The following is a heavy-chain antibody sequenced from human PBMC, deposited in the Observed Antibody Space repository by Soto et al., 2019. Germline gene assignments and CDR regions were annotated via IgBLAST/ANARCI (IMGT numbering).Heavy chain of an antibody. Sequence: QVHLVQSGAEVVKPGASVKVSCKASGYTFTGYYIHWVRQAPGQGLEWMGWINPNSGGANIAQKFQGWGTMTRDTSISTAYMELTRLRSNDTAVYYCARDYYDGSASYVLEIWGQGTKVTVAA. CDR2: INPNSGGA. CDR3: ARDYYDGSASYVLEI. CDR1: GYTFTGYY. J-gene: IGHJ3*01. D-gene: IGHD3-16*01. V-gene: IGHV1-2*04.